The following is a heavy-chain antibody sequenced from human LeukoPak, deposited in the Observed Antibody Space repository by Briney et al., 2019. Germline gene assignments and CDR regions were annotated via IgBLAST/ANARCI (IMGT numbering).Heavy chain of an antibody. J-gene: IGHJ6*02. Sequence: PGGSLRLSCAASGFTFSSYAMSWVRQAPGKGLEWIGEINHSGSTNYNPSLESRVTVSVDKSKNQFSLDLTSVTAADTAVYYCARFCGSTSWHSGYYYGIDVWGQGTTVTVSS. CDR3: ARFCGSTSWHSGYYYGIDV. D-gene: IGHD2-2*01. CDR2: INHSGST. V-gene: IGHV4-4*02. CDR1: GFTFSSYAM.